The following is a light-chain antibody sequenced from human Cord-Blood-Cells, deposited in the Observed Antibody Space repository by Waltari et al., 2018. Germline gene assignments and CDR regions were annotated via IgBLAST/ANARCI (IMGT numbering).Light chain of an antibody. V-gene: IGKV4-1*01. CDR2: WAS. Sequence: DIVMTQPPDSLAVSLGERATINCKSSQSVLSRPNSKNYLAWYQQKPGQPPKLLIYWASTRESGVPDRFSGSGSGTDFTLTISSLQAEDVAVYYCQQYYSTPLTFGGGTKVEIK. CDR3: QQYYSTPLT. CDR1: QSVLSRPNSKNY. J-gene: IGKJ4*01.